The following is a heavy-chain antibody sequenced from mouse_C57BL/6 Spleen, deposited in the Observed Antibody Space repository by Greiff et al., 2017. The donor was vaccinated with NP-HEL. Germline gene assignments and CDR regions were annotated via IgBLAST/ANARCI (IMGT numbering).Heavy chain of an antibody. CDR1: GYTFTSYW. D-gene: IGHD2-4*01. CDR3: TRGGDDYDLAY. J-gene: IGHJ3*01. V-gene: IGHV1-5*01. Sequence: EVQLQQSGTVLARPGASVKMSCKTSGYTFTSYWMHWVKQRPGQGLEWLGAIYPGNSDTSYNQKFKGKATLTAVTSASTAYMELSRLTNEDSAVYYCTRGGDDYDLAYRGQGTLVTVSA. CDR2: IYPGNSDT.